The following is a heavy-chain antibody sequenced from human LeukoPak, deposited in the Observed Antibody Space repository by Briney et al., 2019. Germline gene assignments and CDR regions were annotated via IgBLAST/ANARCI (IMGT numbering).Heavy chain of an antibody. J-gene: IGHJ4*02. CDR3: ARGYCSGGSCHFDS. V-gene: IGHV3-48*03. CDR1: GFTFSYYQ. Sequence: PGGSLRLSCAASGFTFSYYQMNWVRQAPGKGLEGISYISGSGSTTSFADSVRGRFTISRDNAKNSMFLQMNSLRAEDTAVYYCARGYCSGGSCHFDSWGQGTLVTVSS. CDR2: ISGSGSTT. D-gene: IGHD2-15*01.